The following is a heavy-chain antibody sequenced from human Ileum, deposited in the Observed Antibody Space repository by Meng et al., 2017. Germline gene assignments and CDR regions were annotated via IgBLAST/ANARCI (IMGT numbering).Heavy chain of an antibody. D-gene: IGHD1-26*01. CDR1: GFSLRSYS. Sequence: EVQLVESGGGLVKPGGSLRLSCAASGFSLRSYSVNWVRQAPGKGLDWVSSISSSSSYIFYADSVKGRFTISRDNAKNSVYLQMNSLRAEDTAVYYCARDFSGSYYTNYFDYWGQGTLVTVSS. CDR3: ARDFSGSYYTNYFDY. J-gene: IGHJ4*02. CDR2: ISSSSSYI. V-gene: IGHV3-21*01.